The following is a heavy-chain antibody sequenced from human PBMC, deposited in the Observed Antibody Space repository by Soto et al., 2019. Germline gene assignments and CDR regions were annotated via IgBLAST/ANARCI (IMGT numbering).Heavy chain of an antibody. CDR1: GGTFSSYA. J-gene: IGHJ4*02. CDR3: SSGRDGYNYYFDF. D-gene: IGHD5-12*01. Sequence: SVKVSCKASGGTFSSYAISWVRQAPGQGLEWMGGIIPIFGTANYAQKFQGRVTITADKSTSTAYMELSSLRSEDTAVYYCSSGRDGYNYYFDFWGQGTLVTVSS. V-gene: IGHV1-69*06. CDR2: IIPIFGTA.